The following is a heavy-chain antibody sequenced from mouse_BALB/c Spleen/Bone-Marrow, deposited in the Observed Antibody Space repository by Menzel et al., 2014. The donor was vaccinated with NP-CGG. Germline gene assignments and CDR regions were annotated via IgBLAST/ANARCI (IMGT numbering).Heavy chain of an antibody. D-gene: IGHD2-1*01. CDR1: GYTFSSYW. CDR2: ILPGSGST. V-gene: IGHV1-9*01. CDR3: AREDGNHVGFAY. J-gene: IGHJ3*01. Sequence: VHLVESGAELMKPGASVKISCKATGYTFSSYWIEWVKQRPGHGLEWIGEILPGSGSTNYNEKFKGKATLTADTSSNTAYMQLSSLTSEDSAVYYCAREDGNHVGFAYWGQGTLVTVSA.